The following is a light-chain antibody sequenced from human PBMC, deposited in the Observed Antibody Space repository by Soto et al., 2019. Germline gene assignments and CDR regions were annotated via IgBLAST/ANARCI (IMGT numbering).Light chain of an antibody. Sequence: QSALTQPASLSGSPGQSITFSCTGTSSDIGVYNYVSWCQQHPGKAPKLMIYEVNNRPSGVSNRFSGSKSGNTASLTISGLQAEDEADYYCSSYTTSNTYVFGTGTKVTVL. CDR1: SSDIGVYNY. J-gene: IGLJ1*01. CDR3: SSYTTSNTYV. V-gene: IGLV2-14*01. CDR2: EVN.